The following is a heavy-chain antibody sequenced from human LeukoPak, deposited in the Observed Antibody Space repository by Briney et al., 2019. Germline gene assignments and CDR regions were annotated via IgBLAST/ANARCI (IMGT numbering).Heavy chain of an antibody. D-gene: IGHD3-3*01. CDR1: GYTFTGYY. CDR2: INPNSGGT. V-gene: IGHV1-2*02. Sequence: ASVKVPCKASGYTFTGYYMHWVRQAPGQGLEWMGWINPNSGGTNYAQKFQGRVTMTRDTSISTAYMELSRLRSDDTAVYYCARSITIFGVVIPFDYWGQGTLVTVSS. CDR3: ARSITIFGVVIPFDY. J-gene: IGHJ4*02.